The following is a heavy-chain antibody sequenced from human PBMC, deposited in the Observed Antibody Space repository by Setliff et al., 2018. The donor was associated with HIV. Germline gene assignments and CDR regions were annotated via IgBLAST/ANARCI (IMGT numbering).Heavy chain of an antibody. CDR3: ARGVSQAYTYGSGAYYYFDF. CDR2: IATYNGNT. CDR1: GYTFISYG. V-gene: IGHV1-18*01. J-gene: IGHJ4*02. D-gene: IGHD6-19*01. Sequence: ASVKVSCKASGYTFISYGISWVRQAPGQGPEWVGWIATYNGNTNYAQRLQGRVTLTTDTSTSTAYMELRSLRFDDTAVYFCARGVSQAYTYGSGAYYYFDFWGLGTLVT.